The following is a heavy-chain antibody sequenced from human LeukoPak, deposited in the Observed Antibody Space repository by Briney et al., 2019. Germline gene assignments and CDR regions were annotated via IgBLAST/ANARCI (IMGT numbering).Heavy chain of an antibody. CDR1: GGSISSSTYY. D-gene: IGHD1-26*01. Sequence: SETLSLTCTVSGGSISSSTYYWGWIRQPPGKGLEWIGSIFYTGSTYYNPSLKSRVTISVDTSKNQFSLKLRSWTAADTAVYYCAREGIGTWELDYWGQGTLVTVSS. J-gene: IGHJ4*02. CDR3: AREGIGTWELDY. V-gene: IGHV4-39*07. CDR2: IFYTGST.